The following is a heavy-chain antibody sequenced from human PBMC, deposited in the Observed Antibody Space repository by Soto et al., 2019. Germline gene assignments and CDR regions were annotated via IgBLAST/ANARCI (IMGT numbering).Heavy chain of an antibody. V-gene: IGHV4-39*01. CDR2: IYYSGST. Sequence: SETLSLTCTVSGGSISRSSYYWGWIRQPPGKGLEWIGSIYYSGSTYYNPSLKSRVTISVDTSKNQFSLKLSSVTAADTAVYYCARAVAGIIDYWGQGTLVTVSS. CDR3: ARAVAGIIDY. D-gene: IGHD6-19*01. J-gene: IGHJ4*02. CDR1: GGSISRSSYY.